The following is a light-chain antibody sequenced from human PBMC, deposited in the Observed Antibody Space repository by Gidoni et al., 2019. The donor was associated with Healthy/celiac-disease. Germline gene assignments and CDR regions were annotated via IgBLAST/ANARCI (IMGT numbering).Light chain of an antibody. V-gene: IGKV1-9*01. CDR2: AAS. CDR1: QGISSY. J-gene: IGKJ4*01. CDR3: QQLNSYPLT. Sequence: IQLTQSPSSLSASVGDRVTITCRASQGISSYLAWYQQKPGKAHKLLINAASTLQSGVPSRFSGSGSGTDFTLTISSLQPEDFATYYCQQLNSYPLTFGGGTKVEIK.